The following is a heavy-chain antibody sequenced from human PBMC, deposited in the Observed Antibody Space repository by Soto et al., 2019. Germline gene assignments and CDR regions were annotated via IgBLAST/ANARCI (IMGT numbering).Heavy chain of an antibody. CDR2: IYYSGST. CDR1: GGSISSYY. Sequence: SETLSLTCTVSGGSISSYYWSWIRQPPGKGLEWIGYIYYSGSTNYNPSLKSRVTISVDTSKNQFSLKLSSVTAADTAVYYCARAGTSRFDFWSGYFGANWFDPWGQGTLVTVSS. J-gene: IGHJ5*02. V-gene: IGHV4-59*01. CDR3: ARAGTSRFDFWSGYFGANWFDP. D-gene: IGHD3-3*01.